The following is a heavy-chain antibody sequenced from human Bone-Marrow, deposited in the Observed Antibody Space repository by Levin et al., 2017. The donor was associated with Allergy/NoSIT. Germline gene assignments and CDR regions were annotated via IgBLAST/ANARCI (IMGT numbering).Heavy chain of an antibody. CDR3: AKGRQFDGGADAFDV. Sequence: SCAASGFTFSSYAMSWVRQPPGKGLEWVSCISGSGGTTYYTDSVKGRFTISRDNSKNTLYLQMNSLRAEDTAVFYCAKGRQFDGGADAFDVWGQGTMVTVSS. V-gene: IGHV3-23*01. CDR2: ISGSGGTT. J-gene: IGHJ3*01. D-gene: IGHD3-10*01. CDR1: GFTFSSYA.